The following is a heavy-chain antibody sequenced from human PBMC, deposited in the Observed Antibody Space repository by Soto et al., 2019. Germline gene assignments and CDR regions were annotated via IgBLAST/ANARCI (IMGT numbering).Heavy chain of an antibody. CDR2: FRSGGDDDTT. CDR1: GITFSSYS. Sequence: PGGSLRRSCAVSGITFSSYSMSWVRQAPGKGLEWVSGFRSGGDDDTTYYADSVRGRFTISRDKPKNTLFLQMNSLRAEDTAIYYCAKEYYYDTSGFAPFDFLGQGXLVTVYS. V-gene: IGHV3-23*01. CDR3: AKEYYYDTSGFAPFDF. D-gene: IGHD3-22*01. J-gene: IGHJ4*02.